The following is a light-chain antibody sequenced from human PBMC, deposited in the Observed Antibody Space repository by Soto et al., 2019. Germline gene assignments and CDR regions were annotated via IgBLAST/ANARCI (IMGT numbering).Light chain of an antibody. CDR3: QQYNNWPFT. J-gene: IGKJ3*01. Sequence: EVVMTESPATLSVSPGERATLSCRASQRVARNLAWYQQKPGQAPRLLIYGASTRATGIPARFSGSGSETEFTLNISSLQPEDFAVYYCQQYNNWPFTFGTGTKVDI. CDR2: GAS. CDR1: QRVARN. V-gene: IGKV3-15*01.